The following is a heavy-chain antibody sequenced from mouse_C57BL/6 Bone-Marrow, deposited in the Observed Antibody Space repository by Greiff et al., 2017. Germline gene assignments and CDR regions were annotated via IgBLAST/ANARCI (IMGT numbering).Heavy chain of an antibody. CDR1: GYAFSSSW. J-gene: IGHJ2*01. D-gene: IGHD2-4*01. CDR3: ARLIYYDFRFDY. V-gene: IGHV1-82*01. Sequence: QVQLQQSGPELVKPGASVKISCKASGYAFSSSWMNWVKQRPGKGLEWIGRIYPGDGDTNYNGKFKGKATLTADKSSSTAYMQLSSLTSEDSAVYFCARLIYYDFRFDYWGQGTTLTVSS. CDR2: IYPGDGDT.